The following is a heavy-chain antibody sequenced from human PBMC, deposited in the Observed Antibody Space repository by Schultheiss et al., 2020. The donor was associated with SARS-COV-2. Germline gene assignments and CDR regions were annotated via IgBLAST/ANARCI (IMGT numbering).Heavy chain of an antibody. Sequence: GGSLRLSCAASGFTFSNAWMSWVRQAPGKGLEWVGRIRSKANSYATAYAASVKGRFTISRDDSKNTAYLQMNSLKTEDTAVYYCTRYSGYDKGFDYWGQGTLVTVSS. CDR2: IRSKANSYAT. J-gene: IGHJ4*02. D-gene: IGHD5-12*01. CDR3: TRYSGYDKGFDY. V-gene: IGHV3-73*01. CDR1: GFTFSNAW.